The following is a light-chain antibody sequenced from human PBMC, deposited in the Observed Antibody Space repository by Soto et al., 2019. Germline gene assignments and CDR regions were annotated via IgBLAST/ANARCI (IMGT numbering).Light chain of an antibody. CDR3: LQYHTYRT. J-gene: IGKJ1*01. V-gene: IGKV1-5*01. Sequence: TQEHSTLSEAGRARVTTTHRASQSISPWLAWYQQKPGKAPKLLIFDASNLESGVPSRFSGSGSGTEFTLTISSLQPDDFATYYYLQYHTYRTFVQGTRV. CDR1: QSISPW. CDR2: DAS.